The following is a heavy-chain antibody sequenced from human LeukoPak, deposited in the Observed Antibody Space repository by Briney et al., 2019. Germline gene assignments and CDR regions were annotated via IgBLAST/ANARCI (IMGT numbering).Heavy chain of an antibody. CDR2: IWYGGSSK. V-gene: IGHV3-30*02. J-gene: IGHJ4*02. Sequence: GGSLRLSCAASGFTFSSYGMHWVRQAPGKGLEWVAVIWYGGSSKYYADSVKGRFTISRDNSKNTLYLQMNSLRAEDTAVYYCAKEGSRDRAAAGSHFDYWGQGTLVTVSS. D-gene: IGHD6-13*01. CDR3: AKEGSRDRAAAGSHFDY. CDR1: GFTFSSYG.